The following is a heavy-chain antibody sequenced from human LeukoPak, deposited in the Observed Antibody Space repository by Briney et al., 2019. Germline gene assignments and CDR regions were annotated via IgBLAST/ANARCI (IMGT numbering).Heavy chain of an antibody. CDR2: ISSSGDNT. J-gene: IGHJ6*02. V-gene: IGHV3-23*01. Sequence: PGGSLRLSCAGSGFTFSGYSMNWVRQAPGKGLEWVSVISSSGDNTYYAKSVRGRFSVTRDNYMNTLYLQKNNLRGEDTALYYYTKGPYGNSIYYGMDVWGQGTTVTVSS. D-gene: IGHD5-24*01. CDR3: TKGPYGNSIYYGMDV. CDR1: GFTFSGYS.